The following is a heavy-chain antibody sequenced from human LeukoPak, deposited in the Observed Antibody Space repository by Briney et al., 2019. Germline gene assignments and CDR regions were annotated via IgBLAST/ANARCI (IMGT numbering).Heavy chain of an antibody. D-gene: IGHD6-19*01. CDR2: ISSSGSTI. V-gene: IGHV3-11*01. Sequence: GGSLRLSCAASGFTFSDYYMSWIRQAPGKGLEWVSYISSSGSTIYYADSVKGRFTISRDNAKNSLYLQMNSLRAEDTAVYYCAREVAVAGKGDYYYYGMDVWGQGTTVTVSS. CDR1: GFTFSDYY. CDR3: AREVAVAGKGDYYYYGMDV. J-gene: IGHJ6*02.